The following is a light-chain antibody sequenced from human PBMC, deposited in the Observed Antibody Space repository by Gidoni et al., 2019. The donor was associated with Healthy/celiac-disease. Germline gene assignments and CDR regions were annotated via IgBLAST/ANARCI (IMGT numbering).Light chain of an antibody. CDR1: NIGSKS. Sequence: SYVLTQPPSVSVAAGQTARITCGGNNIGSKSVHWYQQKPGQAPVLVVYDDSGRTSGTPGRFSGYNSGNTATLTISRVEAGDEADYYGQVWDSSSDWVFGGGTKLTVL. V-gene: IGLV3-21*02. CDR2: DDS. CDR3: QVWDSSSDWV. J-gene: IGLJ3*02.